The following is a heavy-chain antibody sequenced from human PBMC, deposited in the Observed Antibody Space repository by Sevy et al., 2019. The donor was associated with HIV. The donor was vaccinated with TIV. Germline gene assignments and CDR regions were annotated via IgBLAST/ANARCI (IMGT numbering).Heavy chain of an antibody. D-gene: IGHD3-3*01. J-gene: IGHJ6*02. CDR2: FDPEDGET. CDR3: ATLDFWSDHPFYGTDV. CDR1: RYSLSEIS. V-gene: IGHV1-24*01. Sequence: ASVKVSCKVSRYSLSEISMHWVRQAPGKGLEWMGGFDPEDGETIYSQKFQGIVTMTEDTSTDTAYMELRRLTSEDTAVYYCATLDFWSDHPFYGTDVWGQGTTVTVSS.